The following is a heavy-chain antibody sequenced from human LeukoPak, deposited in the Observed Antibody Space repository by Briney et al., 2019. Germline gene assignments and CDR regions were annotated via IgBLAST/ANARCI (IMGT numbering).Heavy chain of an antibody. CDR2: ISGGGDST. CDR3: AKTGAGGWSNWFDP. D-gene: IGHD6-19*01. CDR1: GFTFTYYA. J-gene: IGHJ5*02. Sequence: GGSLRLSCAASGFTFTYYAMTWVRQAPGKELEWVSVISGGGDSTYYADSVKGRFTISRDNSKNTLYLQMNGLRAEDTAIYYCAKTGAGGWSNWFDPWGQGTLVTASS. V-gene: IGHV3-23*01.